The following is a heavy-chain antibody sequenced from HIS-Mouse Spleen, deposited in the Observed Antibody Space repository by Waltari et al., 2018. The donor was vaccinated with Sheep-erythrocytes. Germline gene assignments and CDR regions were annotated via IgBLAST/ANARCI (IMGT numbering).Heavy chain of an antibody. J-gene: IGHJ6*02. CDR3: AKETSSGWYYYYYGMDV. CDR1: GFTFSSYG. D-gene: IGHD6-19*01. CDR2: ISYDGSNK. Sequence: VQPGRSLRLSCAASGFTFSSYGMHWVRQAPGKGLEWVAVISYDGSNKYYAASVKGRFTISRDNSKNTLYLQMNSLRAEDTAVYYCAKETSSGWYYYYYGMDVWGQGTTVTVSS. V-gene: IGHV3-30*18.